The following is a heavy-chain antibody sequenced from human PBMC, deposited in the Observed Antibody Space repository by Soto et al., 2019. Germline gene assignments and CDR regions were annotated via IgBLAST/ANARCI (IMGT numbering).Heavy chain of an antibody. CDR3: ERDSDYYDSTDSFDP. CDR2: ISAYNGNT. J-gene: IGHJ5*02. V-gene: IGHV1-18*04. D-gene: IGHD3-22*01. Sequence: GLSVKVSCKASGYTFTSYGISWVRQAPGQGLEWMGWISAYNGNTNYAQKLQGRVTMTTDTSTSKAYMELRSLRSDDTAVYYCERDSDYYDSTDSFDPWGQGTLVTVSS. CDR1: GYTFTSYG.